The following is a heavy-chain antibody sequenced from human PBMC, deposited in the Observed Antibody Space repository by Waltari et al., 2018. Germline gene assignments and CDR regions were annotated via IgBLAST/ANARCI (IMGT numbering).Heavy chain of an antibody. CDR1: GYTFTGYY. CDR2: INPNSGGT. D-gene: IGHD5-12*01. V-gene: IGHV1-2*06. J-gene: IGHJ4*02. CDR3: ARVSRNIVATIHSPYFDY. Sequence: QVQLVQSGAEVKKPGASVKVSCKASGYTFTGYYMHWVLQAPGQGLEWMGRINPNSGGTNYAQKFQGRVTMTRDTSISTAYMELSRLRSDDTAVYYCARVSRNIVATIHSPYFDYWGQGTLVTVSS.